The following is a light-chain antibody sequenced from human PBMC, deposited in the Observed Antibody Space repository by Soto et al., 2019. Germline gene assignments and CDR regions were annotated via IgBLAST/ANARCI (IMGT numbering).Light chain of an antibody. Sequence: QSALTQPRSVSGSPGQSVTISCTGTSSDVGGYNYVSWYQHHPGKAPKFIIFDVSSRPPGVPDRFSGSKSGNTAYLTISGLLDEDEADYYCCSLAGGNLVRVFGGGTKLTVL. CDR1: SSDVGGYNY. V-gene: IGLV2-11*01. CDR3: CSLAGGNLVRV. CDR2: DVS. J-gene: IGLJ2*01.